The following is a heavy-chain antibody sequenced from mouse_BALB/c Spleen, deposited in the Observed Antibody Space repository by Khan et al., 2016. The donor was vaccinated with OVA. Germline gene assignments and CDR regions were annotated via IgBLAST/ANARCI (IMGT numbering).Heavy chain of an antibody. CDR2: INPHIGET. V-gene: IGHV1-20*02. D-gene: IGHD1-1*01. CDR1: GYSFTGYF. J-gene: IGHJ2*01. CDR3: TRIYRSDFDY. Sequence: EVKLQESGPELVRPGASVKISCKASGYSFTGYFMNWVMQSHGKSLEWIGRINPHIGETFYHQRFKDKATLTVDESSSTAHMELRSLASEDSAVYYCTRIYRSDFDYWGQGTTLTVSS.